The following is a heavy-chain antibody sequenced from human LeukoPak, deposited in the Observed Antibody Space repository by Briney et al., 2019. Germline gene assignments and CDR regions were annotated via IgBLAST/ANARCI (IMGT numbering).Heavy chain of an antibody. D-gene: IGHD3-22*01. CDR1: GDFVRNSNYY. CDR2: IYYSGRT. J-gene: IGHJ1*01. V-gene: IGHV4-39*01. CDR3: ARRRYYDGSGYLD. Sequence: SETLSLSCIVSGDFVRNSNYYWDWLRQSPGKGLEWIGSIYYSGRTYYNPSLKTRVSMSVDTTKNQFSLKLTSVTAADTAVYYCARRRYYDGSGYLDWGQGTLVIVS.